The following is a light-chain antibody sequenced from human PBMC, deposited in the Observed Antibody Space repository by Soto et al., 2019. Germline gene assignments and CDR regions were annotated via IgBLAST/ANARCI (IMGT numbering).Light chain of an antibody. J-gene: IGKJ3*01. CDR3: QQSFSTPLFT. CDR1: QGISSW. V-gene: IGKV1-12*01. CDR2: AAS. Sequence: IHMTQSPSSVSASVGDRVTVTCRASQGISSWLAWYQKKPGKAPKLLIYAASNLHPGVPSRFSGSGSGTDFSLTISSLQPEDFATYYCQQSFSTPLFTFGPGTKVDIK.